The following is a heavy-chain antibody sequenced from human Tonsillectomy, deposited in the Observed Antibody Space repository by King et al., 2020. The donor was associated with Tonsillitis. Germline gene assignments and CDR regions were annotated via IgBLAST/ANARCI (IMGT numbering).Heavy chain of an antibody. CDR1: GFSFDDSA. J-gene: IGHJ6*02. CDR2: ISWNSEDI. CDR3: AKYMGPGILSAGTRNYYYGMDV. Sequence: VQLVESGGGLVQPGRSLRLSCAASGFSFDDSAMHWVRQAPGKGLEWVSGISWNSEDIAYADAVKGRFSISRDSDKNSLYLQMNSLRVEDTAWYYCAKYMGPGILSAGTRNYYYGMDVWGQGTTVTVSS. V-gene: IGHV3-9*01. D-gene: IGHD5/OR15-5a*01.